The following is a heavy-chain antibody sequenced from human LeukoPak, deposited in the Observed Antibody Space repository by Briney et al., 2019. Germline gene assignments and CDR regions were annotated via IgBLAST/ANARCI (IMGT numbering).Heavy chain of an antibody. V-gene: IGHV3-7*03. CDR1: GFTFSSYW. D-gene: IGHD6-13*01. J-gene: IGHJ4*02. CDR3: ARGGYSSSWFSAY. Sequence: GGSLRLSCAASGFTFSSYWMSWVRQAPGKGLEWVANIKQGGSEKYYVDSVKGRFTISRDNAKNSLYLQMNSLRAEDTAVYYCARGGYSSSWFSAYWGQGTLVTVSS. CDR2: IKQGGSEK.